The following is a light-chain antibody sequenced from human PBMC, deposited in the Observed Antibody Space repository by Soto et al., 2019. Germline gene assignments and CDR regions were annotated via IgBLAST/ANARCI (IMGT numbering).Light chain of an antibody. Sequence: EIVLTQSPSTLSFSPLERSTLSCRASQSVNGYLAWYQQEPGQAPRLLIYDASSRATGVPARFSGSGSGTDFTLTISGLEPEDVAVYYCQQRSRWPRTFGQGTKV. V-gene: IGKV3-11*01. CDR1: QSVNGY. J-gene: IGKJ1*01. CDR3: QQRSRWPRT. CDR2: DAS.